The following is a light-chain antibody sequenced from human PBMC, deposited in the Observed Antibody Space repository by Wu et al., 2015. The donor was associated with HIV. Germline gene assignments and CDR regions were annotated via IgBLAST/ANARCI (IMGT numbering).Light chain of an antibody. CDR1: HDIKNY. Sequence: DIQMTQSPSSLSASVGDRVSITCQASHDIKNYLNWYQQKPGKAPKLLIFDSSNLEAGVSSRFSGCGFGTHFTFTISSLQPEDIATYYCQQYDGDSYHLYTFGQGTKLEIK. V-gene: IGKV1-33*01. J-gene: IGKJ2*01. CDR2: DSS. CDR3: QQYDGDSYHLYT.